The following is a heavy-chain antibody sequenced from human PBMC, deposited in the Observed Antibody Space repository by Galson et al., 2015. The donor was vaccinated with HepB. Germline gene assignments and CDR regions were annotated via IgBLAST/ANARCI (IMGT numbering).Heavy chain of an antibody. Sequence: SLRLSCAASGFTFSSYAMSWVRQAPGKGQEWVSAISGSGGSTYYADSVKGRFTISRDNSKNTLYLQMNSLRAEDTAVYYCAKDRWFGESNWFDPWGQGTLVTVSS. J-gene: IGHJ5*02. CDR1: GFTFSSYA. V-gene: IGHV3-23*01. CDR2: ISGSGGST. D-gene: IGHD3-10*01. CDR3: AKDRWFGESNWFDP.